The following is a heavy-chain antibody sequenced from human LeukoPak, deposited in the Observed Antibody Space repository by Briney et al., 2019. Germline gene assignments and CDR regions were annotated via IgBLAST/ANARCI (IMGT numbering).Heavy chain of an antibody. CDR2: IRSKAYGGTT. CDR3: TRDRLSSSSWSSTFDY. D-gene: IGHD6-13*01. V-gene: IGHV3-49*03. Sequence: GRSLRLSCTASGFTFGDYAMSWLRQAPGKGLEWVGFIRSKAYGGTTEYAASVKGRFTISRDDSKSIAYLQMNSLKTEDTAVYYCTRDRLSSSSWSSTFDYWGQGTLVPVSS. J-gene: IGHJ4*02. CDR1: GFTFGDYA.